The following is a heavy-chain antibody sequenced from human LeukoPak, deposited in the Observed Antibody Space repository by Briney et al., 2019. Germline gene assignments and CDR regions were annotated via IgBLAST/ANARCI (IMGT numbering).Heavy chain of an antibody. D-gene: IGHD6-19*01. CDR2: IYSGGST. CDR3: ARLYSSGYTDY. V-gene: IGHV3-66*01. CDR1: GFTFDDYA. J-gene: IGHJ4*02. Sequence: GGSLRLSCAASGFTFDDYAIHWVRQAPGKGLEWVSVIYSGGSTYYADSVKGRFTISRDNSKNTLYLQMNSLRAEDTAVYYCARLYSSGYTDYWGQGTLVTVSS.